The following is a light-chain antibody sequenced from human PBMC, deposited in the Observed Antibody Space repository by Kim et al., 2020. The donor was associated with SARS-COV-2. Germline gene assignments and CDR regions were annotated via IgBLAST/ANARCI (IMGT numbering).Light chain of an antibody. Sequence: GQRVPSSCSGGTSNSRNNLVSWYQHLPGTAPKVLIYKDNKRPSGVPGRFSASKSGTSATLAITGLQTGDEGDYYCGTWDDRLDAVVFGGGTTLTVL. J-gene: IGLJ3*02. CDR2: KDN. CDR3: GTWDDRLDAVV. V-gene: IGLV1-51*01. CDR1: TSNSRNNL.